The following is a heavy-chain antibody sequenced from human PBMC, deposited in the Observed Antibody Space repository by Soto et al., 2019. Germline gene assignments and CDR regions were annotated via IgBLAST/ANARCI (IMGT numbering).Heavy chain of an antibody. D-gene: IGHD3-22*01. CDR2: IYPGDSET. J-gene: IGHJ3*02. Sequence: GESLKISCKGSGYSFTSYWIGWVRQMPGKGLEWMGIIYPGDSETRYSPSFQGQVTISADKSISTAYLQWSSLKASDTAMYYCARLVNYYDSSGYYDAFDIWGQGTMVTISS. CDR1: GYSFTSYW. CDR3: ARLVNYYDSSGYYDAFDI. V-gene: IGHV5-51*01.